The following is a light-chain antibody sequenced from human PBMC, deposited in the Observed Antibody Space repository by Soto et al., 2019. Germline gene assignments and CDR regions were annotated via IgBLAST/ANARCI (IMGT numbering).Light chain of an antibody. CDR3: AAWDDSLNGHVV. CDR1: SSNIGSNT. Sequence: QSVLTQPPSASGTPGQRVTIACSGSSSNIGSNTVNWYQQLPGTAPKLLIYSNNQRPSGVPARFSGSKSGTSASLAISGLQSEDEDDYYCAAWDDSLNGHVVFGGGTKLTVL. V-gene: IGLV1-44*01. J-gene: IGLJ2*01. CDR2: SNN.